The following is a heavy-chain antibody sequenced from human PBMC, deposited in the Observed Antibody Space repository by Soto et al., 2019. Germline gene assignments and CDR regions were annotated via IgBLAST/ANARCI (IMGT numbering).Heavy chain of an antibody. CDR2: IDPSDSYT. CDR1: GYSFTSYW. J-gene: IGHJ5*02. Sequence: GESLKISCKGSGYSFTSYWISWVRQVPGKGLEWMGRIDPSDSYTNYSPSFQGHVTISADKSISTAYLQWSSLKASDTAMYYCARSPPYYDFWSGPTLTNWFDPWGQGTLVTVSS. V-gene: IGHV5-10-1*01. CDR3: ARSPPYYDFWSGPTLTNWFDP. D-gene: IGHD3-3*01.